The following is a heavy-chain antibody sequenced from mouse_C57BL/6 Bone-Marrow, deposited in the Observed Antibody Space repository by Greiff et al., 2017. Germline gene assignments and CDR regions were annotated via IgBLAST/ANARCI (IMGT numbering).Heavy chain of an antibody. Sequence: VMLVESGAELARPGASVKLSCKASGYTFTSYGISWVKQRTGQGLEWIGEIYPRSGNTYYNEKFKGKATLTADKSSSTAYMVLRSLTSEDSAVYFCARWKNWDRFAYWGQGTLVTVSA. J-gene: IGHJ3*01. D-gene: IGHD4-1*01. CDR2: IYPRSGNT. CDR1: GYTFTSYG. V-gene: IGHV1-81*01. CDR3: ARWKNWDRFAY.